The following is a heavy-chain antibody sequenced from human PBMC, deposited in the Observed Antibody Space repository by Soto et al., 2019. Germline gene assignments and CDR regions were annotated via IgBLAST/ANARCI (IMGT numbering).Heavy chain of an antibody. CDR2: IIPIFGTA. CDR1: GGTFSSYA. Sequence: QVQLVQSGAEVKKPGSSVKVSCKASGGTFSSYAISWVRQAPGQGLEWMGGIIPIFGTANYAQKFQGRVTXXAXEXXSTAYMELSSLRSEDTAVYYCARGISKPGDYYFDYWGQGTLVTVSS. V-gene: IGHV1-69*12. D-gene: IGHD3-16*01. J-gene: IGHJ4*02. CDR3: ARGISKPGDYYFDY.